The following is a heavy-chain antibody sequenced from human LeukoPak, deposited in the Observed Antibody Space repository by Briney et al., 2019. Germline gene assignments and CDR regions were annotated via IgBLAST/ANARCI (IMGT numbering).Heavy chain of an antibody. CDR1: GFTFSTYG. V-gene: IGHV3-23*01. CDR2: ITGSGGST. CDR3: TKGHYYGSGSYWV. D-gene: IGHD3-10*01. Sequence: GGSLRLSCAASGFTFSTYGMSWVRQAPGKGLEWAAAITGSGGSTFYADSVKGRFTISRDNFKNTLYLQMNGLRADDTAVYYCTKGHYYGSGSYWVWGQGTLVTVSS. J-gene: IGHJ4*02.